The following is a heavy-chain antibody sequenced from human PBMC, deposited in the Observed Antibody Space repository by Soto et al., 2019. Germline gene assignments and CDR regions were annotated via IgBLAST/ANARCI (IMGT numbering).Heavy chain of an antibody. Sequence: QVQLVESGGGVVQPGRSLRLSCAVSGFIFSDYGMHWVRQAPGKGLEWVALLSHDGRNEYYADSVKGRFTISRDNSKNTLYLQMNSLRPEDTAVYYCAKVGGSGYCSSSSFYAADYWGQGTLVTVSS. V-gene: IGHV3-30*18. CDR3: AKVGGSGYCSSSSFYAADY. J-gene: IGHJ4*02. CDR2: LSHDGRNE. D-gene: IGHD2-2*01. CDR1: GFIFSDYG.